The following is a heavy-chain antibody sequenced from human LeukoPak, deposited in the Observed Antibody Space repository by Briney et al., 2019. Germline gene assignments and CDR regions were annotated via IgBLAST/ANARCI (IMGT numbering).Heavy chain of an antibody. Sequence: ASVKVSCKASGYTLTNYGISWVRQAPGQGLEWMGWIRAYNGDTKYAQNLQGRVTITTDTSTTTAYMELRSLRSDDTAVYYCARGAAGGYSPSVEFDYWGQGTLVTVSS. V-gene: IGHV1-18*01. D-gene: IGHD5-12*01. CDR2: IRAYNGDT. CDR3: ARGAAGGYSPSVEFDY. J-gene: IGHJ4*02. CDR1: GYTLTNYG.